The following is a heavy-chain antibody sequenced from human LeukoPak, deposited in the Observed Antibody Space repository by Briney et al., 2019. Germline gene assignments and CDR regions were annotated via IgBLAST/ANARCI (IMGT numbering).Heavy chain of an antibody. D-gene: IGHD4-17*01. CDR2: IYHSGST. CDR3: ARDRYGDHTYFDY. V-gene: IGHV4-30-2*01. J-gene: IGHJ4*02. CDR1: GGSISSGGYS. Sequence: PSETLSLTCAVSGGSISSGGYSWSWIRQPPGKGLEWIGYIYHSGSTYYNPSLKSRVTISVDRSKIQFSLKLSSVTAADTAVYYCARDRYGDHTYFDYWGQGTLVTVPS.